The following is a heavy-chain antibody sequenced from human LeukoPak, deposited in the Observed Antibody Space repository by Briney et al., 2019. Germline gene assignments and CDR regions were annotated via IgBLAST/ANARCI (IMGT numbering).Heavy chain of an antibody. CDR2: IYYSGST. Sequence: SETLSLTCTVSGGSISNYYWSWIRQPPGKGLEWIGYIYYSGSTNYNPSLKSRVTISVDTSKNQFSLKLSSVTAADTAVYYCARHSRGLLWFGESGSRYFDYWGQGTLVTVSS. V-gene: IGHV4-59*08. CDR3: ARHSRGLLWFGESGSRYFDY. J-gene: IGHJ4*02. D-gene: IGHD3-10*01. CDR1: GGSISNYY.